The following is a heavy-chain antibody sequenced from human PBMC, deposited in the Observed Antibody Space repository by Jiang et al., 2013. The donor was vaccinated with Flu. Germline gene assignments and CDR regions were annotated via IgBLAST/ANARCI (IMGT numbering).Heavy chain of an antibody. CDR1: GGSFSGYY. CDR2: INHSGST. D-gene: IGHD5-18*01. CDR3: ARYVDTAMVWDY. V-gene: IGHV4-34*01. J-gene: IGHJ4*02. Sequence: LLKPSETLSLTCAVYGGSFSGYYWSWIRQPPGKGLEWIGEINHSGSTNYNPSLKSRVTISVDTSKNQFSLKLSSVTAADTAVYYCARYVDTAMVWDYWGQGTLVTVSS.